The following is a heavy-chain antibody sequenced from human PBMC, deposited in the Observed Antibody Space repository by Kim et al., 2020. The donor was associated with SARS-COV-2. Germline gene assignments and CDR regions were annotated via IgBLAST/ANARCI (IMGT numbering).Heavy chain of an antibody. J-gene: IGHJ3*02. D-gene: IGHD1-26*01. CDR3: ATYTPIVGAHDAFDI. CDR2: FDPEDGET. CDR1: GYTLTELS. V-gene: IGHV1-24*01. Sequence: ASVKVSCKVSGYTLTELSMHWVRQAPGKGLEWMGGFDPEDGETIYAQKFQGRVTMTEDTSTDTAYMELSSLRSEDPAVYYCATYTPIVGAHDAFDIWGQGTMVTVSS.